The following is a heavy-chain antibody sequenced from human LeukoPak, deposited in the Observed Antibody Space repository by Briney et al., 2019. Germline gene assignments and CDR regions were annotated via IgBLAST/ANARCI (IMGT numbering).Heavy chain of an antibody. V-gene: IGHV3-30*04. CDR2: ISYDGSNK. Sequence: PGRSLRLSCAASGFTFSSYAMHWVRQAPGKGLEWVAVISYDGSNKYYADSVKGRFTISRDNSKNMLYLQMNSLRAEDTAVYYCASIYGSGSYHPGTDYWGQGTLVTVSS. D-gene: IGHD3-10*01. J-gene: IGHJ4*02. CDR3: ASIYGSGSYHPGTDY. CDR1: GFTFSSYA.